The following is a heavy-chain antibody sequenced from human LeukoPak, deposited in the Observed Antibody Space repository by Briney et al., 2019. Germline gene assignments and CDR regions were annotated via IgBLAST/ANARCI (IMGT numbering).Heavy chain of an antibody. CDR1: GVTFDDYT. D-gene: IGHD3-3*01. CDR2: ITWEGDDT. Sequence: GSLRLSCAASGVTFDDYTRHWVRQAPGKGLEWVSLITWEGDDTYYGDSVKGRFTISRDNSKNSLYLQMNSLRTEDTALYYCAKGYNIWSGFIDYWGQGTLVTVSS. V-gene: IGHV3-43*01. J-gene: IGHJ4*02. CDR3: AKGYNIWSGFIDY.